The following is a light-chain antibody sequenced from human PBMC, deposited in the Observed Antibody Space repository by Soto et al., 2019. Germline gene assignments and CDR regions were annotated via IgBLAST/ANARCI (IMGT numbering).Light chain of an antibody. CDR2: GAS. CDR3: QQYGSSPPT. J-gene: IGKJ1*01. CDR1: QSVSSSY. Sequence: EIVLTQSPGTQSLSPGERATLSCRASQSVSSSYLAWYQQKPGQAPRLHIYGASSRATGIPDRFSGSGSGTDYTLTISRLEPEDFAVYYCQQYGSSPPTFGQGTKVEIK. V-gene: IGKV3-20*01.